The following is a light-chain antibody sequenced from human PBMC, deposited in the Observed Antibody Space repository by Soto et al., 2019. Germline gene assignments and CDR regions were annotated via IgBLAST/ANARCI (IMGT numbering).Light chain of an antibody. V-gene: IGLV1-44*01. J-gene: IGLJ2*01. Sequence: QSVLTQPPSASGTPGQRVTISCSGGRSNLGTNFVNWYQQLPGTAPKLLLYYNNQRPSGVPDRFSGSRSGASASLAISGLQSADEADYYCASWDDSLNGVLFGGGTKLTVL. CDR2: YNN. CDR3: ASWDDSLNGVL. CDR1: RSNLGTNF.